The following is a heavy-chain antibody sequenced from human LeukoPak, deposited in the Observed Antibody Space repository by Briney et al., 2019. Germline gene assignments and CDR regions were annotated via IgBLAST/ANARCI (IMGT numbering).Heavy chain of an antibody. CDR3: ARECQGANCFLLFEI. D-gene: IGHD2-21*01. Sequence: SETLSLTCIVSGGSISSNYWSWIRQPAGKGLEWIGRIYSSGTTTYILSLKSRVTMSGDTSKNQLSLRLTSVTAADMAIYYCARECQGANCFLLFEIWGQGTMVTVSS. CDR2: IYSSGTT. J-gene: IGHJ3*02. V-gene: IGHV4-4*07. CDR1: GGSISSNY.